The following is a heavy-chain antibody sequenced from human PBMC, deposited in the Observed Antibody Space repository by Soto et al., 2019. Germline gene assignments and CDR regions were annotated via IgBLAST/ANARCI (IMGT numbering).Heavy chain of an antibody. J-gene: IGHJ4*02. D-gene: IGHD3-22*01. CDR2: IYYSGST. V-gene: IGHV4-39*01. CDR3: ASGDSYYYDSSGYYESTNFDY. Sequence: SETLSLTCTVSGGSISSSIYYWGWIRQPPGKGLEWIGSIYYSGSTYYNPSLKSRVTISVDTSKNQFSLKLSSVTAADTAVYYCASGDSYYYDSSGYYESTNFDYWGQGTLVTVSS. CDR1: GGSISSSIYY.